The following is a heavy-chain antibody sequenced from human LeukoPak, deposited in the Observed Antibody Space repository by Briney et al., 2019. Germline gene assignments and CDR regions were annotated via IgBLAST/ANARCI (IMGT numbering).Heavy chain of an antibody. CDR3: ARDQEGFDY. CDR1: GGTFSSYA. Sequence: ASVKVSCKASGGTFSSYAISWVRQAPGQGLEWMGWISAYNGNTNYAQKLQGRVTMTTDTSTSTAYMELRSLRSEDTAVYYCARDQEGFDYWGQGTLVTVSS. V-gene: IGHV1-18*01. J-gene: IGHJ4*02. CDR2: ISAYNGNT.